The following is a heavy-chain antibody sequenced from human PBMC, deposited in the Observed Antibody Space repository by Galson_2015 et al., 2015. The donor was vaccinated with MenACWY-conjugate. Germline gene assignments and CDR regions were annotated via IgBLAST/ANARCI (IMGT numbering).Heavy chain of an antibody. J-gene: IGHJ4*02. CDR1: GYTFTVYG. CDR3: ARDHLYCNSAGCVGSGTSLGY. Sequence: SVKASCKASGYTFTVYGINWLRQAPGQGLGWMGWISTNNGKTAFAQKFQGRVTMTRETSTSTVYMELRSRRSEDTAMYYCARDHLYCNSAGCVGSGTSLGYWGQGTLVTVSS. D-gene: IGHD2/OR15-2a*01. CDR2: ISTNNGKT. V-gene: IGHV1-18*04.